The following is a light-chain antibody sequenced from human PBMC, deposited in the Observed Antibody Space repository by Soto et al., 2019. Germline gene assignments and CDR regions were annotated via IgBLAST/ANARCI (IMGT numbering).Light chain of an antibody. CDR1: SRDVGTYTL. CDR2: EGS. V-gene: IGLV2-23*01. Sequence: QSALTQPASVSGSPGQSITISCTGTSRDVGTYTLVSWYQHYPGKAPKLIIYEGSKRPSGVSNRFSASKTGRTASLTISGLQPEDEADYYCCSYAGSSSLVFGGGTKVTVL. J-gene: IGLJ2*01. CDR3: CSYAGSSSLV.